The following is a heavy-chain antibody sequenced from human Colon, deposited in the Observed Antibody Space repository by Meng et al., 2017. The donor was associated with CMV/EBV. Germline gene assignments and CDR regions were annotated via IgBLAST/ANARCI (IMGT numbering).Heavy chain of an antibody. V-gene: IGHV1-2*02. D-gene: IGHD1-20*01. J-gene: IGHJ5*02. CDR3: ARAPYNWNDEGWFDP. Sequence: QGQLVQSGAEVKKHGASVKVSCKASGYTFTGYYMHWVRQAPGQGLEWMGWINPNSGGTNYAQKFQGRVTMTRDTSISTAYMELSRLRSDDTAVYYCARAPYNWNDEGWFDPWGQGTLVTVSS. CDR1: GYTFTGYY. CDR2: INPNSGGT.